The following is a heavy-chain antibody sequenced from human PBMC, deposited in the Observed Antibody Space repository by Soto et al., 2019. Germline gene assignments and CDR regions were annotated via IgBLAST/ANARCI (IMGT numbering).Heavy chain of an antibody. Sequence: ESGGGVVQPGRSLRLSCEASGFMFNAYGMHWVRQAPGKGLEWVAVISFDGSNKYYAESVKGRFTISRDNSKNTVYLEMLSLRPEDTAVFYCAKAGTIAGTGTTPRAFDVWGQGTMVTVSS. CDR3: AKAGTIAGTGTTPRAFDV. J-gene: IGHJ3*01. V-gene: IGHV3-30*18. D-gene: IGHD6-13*01. CDR2: ISFDGSNK. CDR1: GFMFNAYG.